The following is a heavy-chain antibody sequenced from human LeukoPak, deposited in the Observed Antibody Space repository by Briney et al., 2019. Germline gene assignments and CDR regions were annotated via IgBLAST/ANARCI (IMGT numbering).Heavy chain of an antibody. V-gene: IGHV4-59*01. CDR1: GGSISSYY. D-gene: IGHD3-22*01. Sequence: SETLSLTCTVSGGSISSYYWSWIRQPPGKGLEWIGYIYYSGSTNYNPSLKSRVTISVDTSKNQFSLKLSSVTAADTAVYYCARGFNYYDSSGYYYIDVFDIWGQGTMVTVSS. CDR3: ARGFNYYDSSGYYYIDVFDI. J-gene: IGHJ3*02. CDR2: IYYSGST.